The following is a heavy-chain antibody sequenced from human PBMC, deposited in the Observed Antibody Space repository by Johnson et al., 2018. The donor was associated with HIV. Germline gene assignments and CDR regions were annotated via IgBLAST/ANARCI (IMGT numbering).Heavy chain of an antibody. V-gene: IGHV3-30*04. CDR1: GFTFSSYA. J-gene: IGHJ3*02. CDR2: ISYDGSNK. Sequence: QMQLVESGGGVVQPGRSLRLSCAASGFTFSSYAMHLVRQAPGKGLEWVAVISYDGSNKYYADSVKGRFTISRDNSKNTLYLQMNSLRAEDTAVYYCARSMTTVTVAFDIWGQGTMVTVSS. CDR3: ARSMTTVTVAFDI. D-gene: IGHD4-17*01.